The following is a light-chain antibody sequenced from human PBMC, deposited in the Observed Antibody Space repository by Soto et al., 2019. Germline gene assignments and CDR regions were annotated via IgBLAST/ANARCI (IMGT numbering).Light chain of an antibody. CDR1: SSNLGDNT. V-gene: IGLV1-44*01. CDR3: AAWDDSLIGV. Sequence: QSVLTQPPSASGTPGQRVTISCSGSSSNLGDNTVNWYQQLPGTAPKLLIYRNNRRPSEVPDRFSGSKSGTSASLAISGLQSDDEADYYCAAWDDSLIGVFGGGTKLTVL. J-gene: IGLJ2*01. CDR2: RNN.